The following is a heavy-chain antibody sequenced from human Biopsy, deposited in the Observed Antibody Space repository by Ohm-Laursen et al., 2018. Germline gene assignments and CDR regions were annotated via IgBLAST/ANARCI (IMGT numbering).Heavy chain of an antibody. CDR2: ISYDGSGE. CDR1: GFTFTSYA. V-gene: IGHV3-30*03. D-gene: IGHD4-11*01. J-gene: IGHJ2*01. Sequence: SLRLSCTASGFTFTSYAMHWVRQAPGKGLEWVAVISYDGSGEYYADSLQGRFIISRDNPKNTVDLQMNSLRAEDTAVYFCARDGKRWDYSTYFSWHFDLWGRGTLITVSS. CDR3: ARDGKRWDYSTYFSWHFDL.